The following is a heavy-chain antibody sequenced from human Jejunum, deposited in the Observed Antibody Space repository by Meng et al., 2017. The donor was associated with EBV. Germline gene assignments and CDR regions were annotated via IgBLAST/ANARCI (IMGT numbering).Heavy chain of an antibody. Sequence: QVQIQEWGAGLLKPSETLSLICTVYGESLSKYYWSWIRQPPGKGPQWIGEMNHDGRANYNPSLKSRVTMSVDTSKNQVSLKLSSVTAADTAIYYCARLIVDPIDNWFDTWGQGTLVTVAS. CDR1: GESLSKYY. V-gene: IGHV4-34*01. J-gene: IGHJ5*02. CDR3: ARLIVDPIDNWFDT. D-gene: IGHD2-8*01. CDR2: MNHDGRA.